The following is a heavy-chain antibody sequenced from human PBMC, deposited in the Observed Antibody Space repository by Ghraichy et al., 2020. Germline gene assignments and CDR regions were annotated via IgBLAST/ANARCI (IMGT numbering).Heavy chain of an antibody. J-gene: IGHJ4*02. CDR3: AKRGPSSGWTYFEY. V-gene: IGHV3-23*01. CDR2: ISGSGDDT. CDR1: GFTFSSFA. D-gene: IGHD6-19*01. Sequence: GGSLRLSCAASGFTFSSFAMSWVRQAPGKGLEWVSSISGSGDDTNHADSVKGRFTVSRDNSKNTLYLQMNSLRAEDTAVYYCAKRGPSSGWTYFEYWGQGTLVTVSS.